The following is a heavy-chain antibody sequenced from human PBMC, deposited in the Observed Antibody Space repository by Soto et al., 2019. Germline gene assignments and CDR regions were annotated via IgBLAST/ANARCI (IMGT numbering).Heavy chain of an antibody. CDR1: GFTFSSYA. CDR2: ISGSGGST. Sequence: PGGSLRLSCAASGFTFSSYAMRWVRQAPGKGLEWVSAISGSGGSTYYADSVKGRFTISRDNSKNTLYLQMNSLRAEDTAVYYCARSSPRITVVRGLSSSDVWGQGTTVTVSS. CDR3: ARSSPRITVVRGLSSSDV. D-gene: IGHD3-10*01. V-gene: IGHV3-23*01. J-gene: IGHJ6*02.